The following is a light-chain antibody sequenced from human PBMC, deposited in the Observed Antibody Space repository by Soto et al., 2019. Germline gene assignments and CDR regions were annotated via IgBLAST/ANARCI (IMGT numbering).Light chain of an antibody. CDR3: QSADSSGTYVV. J-gene: IGLJ2*01. Sequence: SYELTQPPSVSVSPGQTARITCSGDSLPKQYAYWYHQKPGQAPGQEIYKDSERPSGIPERFSGSSSGTTVTLTISGVQAEDEADYYCQSADSSGTYVVFGVGTKLTVL. CDR1: SLPKQY. CDR2: KDS. V-gene: IGLV3-25*02.